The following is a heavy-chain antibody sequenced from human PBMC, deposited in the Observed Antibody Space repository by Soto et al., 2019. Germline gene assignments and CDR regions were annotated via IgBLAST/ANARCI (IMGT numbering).Heavy chain of an antibody. J-gene: IGHJ2*01. CDR2: ISSSSSGI. CDR1: GFTFSNYE. CDR3: ARRRYFDL. V-gene: IGHV3-48*03. Sequence: EVQLVESGGELVQPGGSLRVSCTASGFTFSNYEMNWVRQAPGKGLEWVSYISSSSSGIYYTDSVKGRFTISRDNAKNSLYLQMNSLRAEDTVVYYCARRRYFDLWGRGTLVTVSS.